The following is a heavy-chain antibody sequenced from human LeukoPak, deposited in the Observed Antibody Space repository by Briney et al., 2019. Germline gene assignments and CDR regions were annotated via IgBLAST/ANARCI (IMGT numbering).Heavy chain of an antibody. CDR2: IHYSGSI. D-gene: IGHD4-11*01. V-gene: IGHV4-59*01. CDR1: GGSITNYY. Sequence: ESSETLSLTCTVSGGSITNYYWTWIRQPPGKGLEWIGYIHYSGSINYNPSLKSRVTISVDTSKNQFSLKLSSVTAADTAVYYCARASVTYYYYYYMDVWGKGTTVTVSS. J-gene: IGHJ6*03. CDR3: ARASVTYYYYYYMDV.